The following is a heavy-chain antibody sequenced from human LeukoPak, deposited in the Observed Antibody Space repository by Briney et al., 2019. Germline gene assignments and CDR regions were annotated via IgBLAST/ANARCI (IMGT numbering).Heavy chain of an antibody. CDR3: ARDGIAVATLDY. Sequence: GGSLRLSCAASGFTLSSYSMNWVRQAPGKGLEWVSSISSSSSYIYYADSVKGRFTISRDNAKNSLYLQMNSLRAEDTAVYYCARDGIAVATLDYWGQGTLVTVSS. D-gene: IGHD6-19*01. J-gene: IGHJ4*02. V-gene: IGHV3-21*03. CDR2: ISSSSSYI. CDR1: GFTLSSYS.